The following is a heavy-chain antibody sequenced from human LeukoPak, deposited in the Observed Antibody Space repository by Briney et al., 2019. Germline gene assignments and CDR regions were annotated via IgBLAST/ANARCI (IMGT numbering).Heavy chain of an antibody. D-gene: IGHD3-10*01. Sequence: PSETLSLTCTVSGGSISSGDYYWSWIRQPPGKGLEWIGYIYYSGSTYYNPSLKSRVTISIDTSKNQLSLELTSVTAADTAVYYCARSDYGSGNYYWSLDYWGPGNPGHRLL. CDR1: GGSISSGDYY. CDR2: IYYSGST. CDR3: ARSDYGSGNYYWSLDY. V-gene: IGHV4-30-4*01. J-gene: IGHJ4*02.